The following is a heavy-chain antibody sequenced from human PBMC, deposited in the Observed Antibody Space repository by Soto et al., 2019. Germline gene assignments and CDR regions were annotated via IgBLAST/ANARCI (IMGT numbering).Heavy chain of an antibody. Sequence: GGSLRLSCAASGFTFSSYVMHWVRQAPGKGLEWVAVISYDGSDKYYAESVKGRFTISRDNSKNTLYLQMNSLRAEDAAVYYCAGSFGRIELGFDYWGRGPLVTVTS. J-gene: IGHJ4*02. CDR2: ISYDGSDK. CDR1: GFTFSSYV. D-gene: IGHD1-7*01. CDR3: AGSFGRIELGFDY. V-gene: IGHV3-30*03.